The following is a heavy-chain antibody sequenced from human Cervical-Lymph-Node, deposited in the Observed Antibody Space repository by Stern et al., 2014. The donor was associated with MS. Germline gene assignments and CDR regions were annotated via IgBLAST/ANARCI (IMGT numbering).Heavy chain of an antibody. Sequence: VQLVQSGGALVQPGRSLRLSCAASGFTFDDYAMHWVRQPSGKGLEWVSGVGWNGGDIGYADSVKGRFIISRDNAKNSLYLQMNSLRPEDTAFYYCAKSPGAYYFLGMDVWGQGTTVTVSS. V-gene: IGHV3-9*01. D-gene: IGHD2-2*01. CDR1: GFTFDDYA. J-gene: IGHJ6*02. CDR3: AKSPGAYYFLGMDV. CDR2: VGWNGGDI.